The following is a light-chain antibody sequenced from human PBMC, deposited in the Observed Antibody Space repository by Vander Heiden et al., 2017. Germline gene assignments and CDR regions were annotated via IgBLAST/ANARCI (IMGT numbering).Light chain of an antibody. Sequence: DIQMTQSPSSLSASVGDRVTITCRASQGISSYLNWYQQKPGKAPKLLIYAASSLQSGVPSRFSGSGSGTDFTLTISSLQPEDFATYYCQQSCSTPFTFGPGTKVDIK. V-gene: IGKV1-39*01. CDR1: QGISSY. CDR2: AAS. CDR3: QQSCSTPFT. J-gene: IGKJ3*01.